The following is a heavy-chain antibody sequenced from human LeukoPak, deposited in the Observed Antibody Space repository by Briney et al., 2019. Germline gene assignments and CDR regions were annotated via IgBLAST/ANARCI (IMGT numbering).Heavy chain of an antibody. CDR3: ARSLYTMTEKETFDY. V-gene: IGHV3-7*01. CDR2: IKQDGSEK. Sequence: PGGSLRLSCAASGFTFSSYWMSWVRQAPGKGLEWVANIKQDGSEKYYVDSVKGRFTISRDNAKNSLYLQMNSLRAEDTAVYYCARSLYTMTEKETFDYWGQGTLVTVSS. D-gene: IGHD3-22*01. CDR1: GFTFSSYW. J-gene: IGHJ4*02.